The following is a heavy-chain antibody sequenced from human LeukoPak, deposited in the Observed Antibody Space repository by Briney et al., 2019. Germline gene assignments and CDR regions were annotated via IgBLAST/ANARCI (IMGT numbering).Heavy chain of an antibody. D-gene: IGHD3-9*01. CDR2: IYYSGST. CDR1: GGSISSYY. V-gene: IGHV4-59*08. Sequence: SETLSLTCTVSGGSISSYYWSWIRQPPGKGLEWNGYIYYSGSTNYNPSLKSRVTISVDTSKNQFSLKLSSVTAADTAVYYCARQYDILTGYPYYFDYWGQGTLVTVS. CDR3: ARQYDILTGYPYYFDY. J-gene: IGHJ4*02.